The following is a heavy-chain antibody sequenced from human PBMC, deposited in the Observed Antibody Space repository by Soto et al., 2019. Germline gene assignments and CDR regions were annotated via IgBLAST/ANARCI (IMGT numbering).Heavy chain of an antibody. CDR3: AKESYDSGSYADC. J-gene: IGHJ4*02. Sequence: EVQLLESGGGLVQPGGSLRLSCAASGFTFSTYDMSWVRQAPGKGLEWVSAISASGGSPYYADSVKGRFTISRDNSKNTLYLQMNSLRVEDTAVYYCAKESYDSGSYADCWGQGTLVTVSS. CDR2: ISASGGSP. CDR1: GFTFSTYD. D-gene: IGHD3-10*01. V-gene: IGHV3-23*01.